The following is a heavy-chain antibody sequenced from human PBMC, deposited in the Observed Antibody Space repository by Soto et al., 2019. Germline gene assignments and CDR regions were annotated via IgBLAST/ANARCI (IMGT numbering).Heavy chain of an antibody. V-gene: IGHV3-21*01. CDR2: ISSSSSYI. D-gene: IGHD3-3*01. CDR1: GFTFSSYS. Sequence: EVQLVESGGGLVKPGGSLRLSCAASGFTFSSYSMNWVRQAPGKGLEWVASISSSSSYIYYADSVKGRFTISRDNAKNSLYLQKNSLRAEDTDVYYCARAILYDFWSGYPLDYWGQGTLVTVSS. CDR3: ARAILYDFWSGYPLDY. J-gene: IGHJ4*02.